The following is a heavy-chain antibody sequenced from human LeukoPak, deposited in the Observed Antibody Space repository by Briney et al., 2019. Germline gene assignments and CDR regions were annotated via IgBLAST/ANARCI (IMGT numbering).Heavy chain of an antibody. CDR1: GFTVSNSY. D-gene: IGHD3-22*01. Sequence: GGSLRLSCVASGFTVSNSYMSWVRQAPGKGPEWVSVIYSGGDIDYADSVKGRFSISRDNSKNTLYLQMNSLRAEDTAVYYCARERYDTSGKSGGFWFDPWGQGTLVTVSS. V-gene: IGHV3-53*01. CDR2: IYSGGDI. CDR3: ARERYDTSGKSGGFWFDP. J-gene: IGHJ5*02.